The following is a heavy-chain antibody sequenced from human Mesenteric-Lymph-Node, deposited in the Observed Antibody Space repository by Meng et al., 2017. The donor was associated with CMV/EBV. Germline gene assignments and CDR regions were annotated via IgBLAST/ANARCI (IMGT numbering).Heavy chain of an antibody. D-gene: IGHD2-2*01. CDR2: INPNSGGT. Sequence: ASVKVSCKASGYTFTGYYMHWVRQAPGQGLEWMGWINPNSGGTNYAQKFQGRVTMTRDTSISTAYMELSRLRSDDTAVYYCARVEYFSGTSCYTLDYWGQGTLVTVSS. V-gene: IGHV1-2*02. J-gene: IGHJ4*02. CDR1: GYTFTGYY. CDR3: ARVEYFSGTSCYTLDY.